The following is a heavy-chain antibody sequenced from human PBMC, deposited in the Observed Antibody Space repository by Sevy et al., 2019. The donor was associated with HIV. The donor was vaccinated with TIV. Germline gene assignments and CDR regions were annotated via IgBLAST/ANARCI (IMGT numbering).Heavy chain of an antibody. CDR2: ISHSGGST. V-gene: IGHV3-23*01. D-gene: IGHD3-22*01. CDR3: AKEGAYDSSAYYSFAFDI. CDR1: GFTFSNYA. Sequence: GGSLRLSCAASGFTFSNYAMSWVRQAPGKGLEWVSGISHSGGSTYYADSVKGRFTISRDNSKNTMYLQMNSLRADDTAVYYCAKEGAYDSSAYYSFAFDIWGQGTMVTVSS. J-gene: IGHJ3*02.